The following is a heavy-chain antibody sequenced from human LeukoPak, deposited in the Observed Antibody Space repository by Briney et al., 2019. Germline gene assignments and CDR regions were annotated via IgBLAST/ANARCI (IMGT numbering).Heavy chain of an antibody. J-gene: IGHJ3*02. CDR1: GGSFSGYY. D-gene: IGHD3-3*01. V-gene: IGHV4-34*01. CDR2: IYYSGST. Sequence: SETLSLTCAVYGGSFSGYYWSWIRQPPGKGLEWIGYIYYSGSTYYNPSLKSRVTISVDTSKNQFSLKLSSVTAADTAVYYCARGRFLDAFDIWGQGAMVTVSS. CDR3: ARGRFLDAFDI.